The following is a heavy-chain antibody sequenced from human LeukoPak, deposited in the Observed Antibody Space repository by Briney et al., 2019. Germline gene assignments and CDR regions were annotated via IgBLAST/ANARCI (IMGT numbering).Heavy chain of an antibody. D-gene: IGHD3-10*01. CDR2: ISSSSSYI. V-gene: IGHV3-21*01. CDR1: GFTFSSYS. Sequence: GGSLRLSCAASGFTFSSYSMNWVRQAPGKGLEWVSSISSSSSYIYYADSVKGRFTISRDNAKNSLYLQMNSLRAEDTAVYYRARDRSGSDYGMDVWGKGTTVTVSS. CDR3: ARDRSGSDYGMDV. J-gene: IGHJ6*04.